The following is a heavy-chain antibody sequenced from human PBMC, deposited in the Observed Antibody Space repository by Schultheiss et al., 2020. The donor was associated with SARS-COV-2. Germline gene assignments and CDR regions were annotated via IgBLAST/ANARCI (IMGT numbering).Heavy chain of an antibody. CDR1: GFTFSGSA. CDR3: ARDSGIAAHNYYYYGMDV. J-gene: IGHJ6*02. CDR2: ISSASGTT. V-gene: IGHV3-48*04. D-gene: IGHD6-6*01. Sequence: GGSLRLSCAASGFTFSGSAMHWVRQAPGKGLEWVSYISSASGTTYHADSVKGRFTISRDNAKNSLYLQMNSLRAEDTAVYYCARDSGIAAHNYYYYGMDVWGQGTTVTVSS.